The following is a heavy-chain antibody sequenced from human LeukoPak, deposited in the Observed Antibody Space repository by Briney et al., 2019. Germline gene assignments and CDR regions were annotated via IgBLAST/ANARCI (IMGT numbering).Heavy chain of an antibody. CDR1: GFTFDDYA. J-gene: IGHJ4*02. V-gene: IGHV3-9*01. CDR2: ISWNSGSI. Sequence: GRSLRLSCAASGFTFDDYAMHWVRQAPGKCLEWVSGISWNSGSIGYADSVKGRFTISRDNAKNSLYLQMNSLRAEDTALYYCAKDTGSGWYYFDYWGQGTLVTVSS. D-gene: IGHD6-19*01. CDR3: AKDTGSGWYYFDY.